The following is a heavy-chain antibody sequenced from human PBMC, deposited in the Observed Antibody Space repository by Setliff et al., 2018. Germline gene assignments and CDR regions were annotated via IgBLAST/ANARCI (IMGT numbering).Heavy chain of an antibody. CDR2: ISASNGNT. D-gene: IGHD4-17*01. J-gene: IGHJ3*02. Sequence: SVKVSCKASGYTFTNYGISWVRQAPGQGLEWMGWISASNGNTNSAQKLQGRVTMTTDTSTSTAYMELRSLRSDDTAVYYCARDSPTVVTHIRAFDIWGQGTMVTVSS. CDR1: GYTFTNYG. CDR3: ARDSPTVVTHIRAFDI. V-gene: IGHV1-18*01.